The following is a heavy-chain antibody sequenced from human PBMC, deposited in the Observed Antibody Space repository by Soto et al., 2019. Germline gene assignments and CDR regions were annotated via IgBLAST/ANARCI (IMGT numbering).Heavy chain of an antibody. D-gene: IGHD2-15*01. Sequence: GGSLRLSCAASGFTFSSYAMSWVRQAPGKGLEWVSAISGSGGSTYYADSVKGRFTISRDNSKNTLYLQMNSLRAEDTAVYYCAKGGVVVVAAIDFDYWGQGTLVTVSS. CDR3: AKGGVVVVAAIDFDY. V-gene: IGHV3-23*01. CDR2: ISGSGGST. J-gene: IGHJ4*02. CDR1: GFTFSSYA.